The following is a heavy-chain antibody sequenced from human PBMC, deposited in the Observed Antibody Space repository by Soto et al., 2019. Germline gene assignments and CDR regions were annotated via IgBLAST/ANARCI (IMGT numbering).Heavy chain of an antibody. Sequence: QEQLVQSGTEVKPPGASVRVSCEALGYCFKTSDISWVRQAAGQGLEWMGWMNPNSGNTGYARKFQGRVYMTRDTFIDTAYMELRSLRSDDTAVYYCARLRRSWQSDLWGQGTLVSVSS. V-gene: IGHV1-8*01. D-gene: IGHD2-21*02. J-gene: IGHJ1*01. CDR3: ARLRRSWQSDL. CDR1: GYCFKTSD. CDR2: MNPNSGNT.